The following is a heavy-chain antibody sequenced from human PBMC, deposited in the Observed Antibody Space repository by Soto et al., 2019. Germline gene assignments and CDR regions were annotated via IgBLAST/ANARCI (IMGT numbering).Heavy chain of an antibody. CDR3: ARPGRYNWNFRNIFNP. J-gene: IGHJ5*02. D-gene: IGHD1-7*01. V-gene: IGHV4-4*02. CDR2: IYHSGST. CDR1: GGSISSSNW. Sequence: PSETVSLTCAVSGGSISSSNWWSWVRQPPGKGLEWIGEIYHSGSTNYNPSLKSRVTISVDKSKNQFSLKLSSVTAADTAAYYFARPGRYNWNFRNIFNPSGQGTMVTITS.